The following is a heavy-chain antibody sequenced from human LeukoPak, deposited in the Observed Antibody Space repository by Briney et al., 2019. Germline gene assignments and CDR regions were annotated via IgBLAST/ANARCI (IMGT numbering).Heavy chain of an antibody. CDR3: ARDQVDSSSFFYYYYYGMDV. D-gene: IGHD6-13*01. Sequence: GGSLRHSCAASGFIFSSYSMSWVRQAPGMELEWVSVITGSGGNTYYADSVKGRFTISRDNSKNTLYLQMNSLRAEDTAVYYCARDQVDSSSFFYYYYYGMDVWGQGTTVTVSS. CDR1: GFIFSSYS. CDR2: ITGSGGNT. J-gene: IGHJ6*02. V-gene: IGHV3-23*01.